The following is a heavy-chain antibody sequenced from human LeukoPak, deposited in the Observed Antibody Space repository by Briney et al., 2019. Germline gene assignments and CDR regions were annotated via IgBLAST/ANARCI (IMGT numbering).Heavy chain of an antibody. CDR2: IWYDGSNK. Sequence: GGSLRLSCAASGFTFSSYGMHWVRQAPGKGLEWVAVIWYDGSNKYYADSVKGRFTISRDNSKNTLYLQMNSLRAEDTAVCYCARDLSYTHYYGSGSSVDYWGQGTLVTVSS. V-gene: IGHV3-33*01. D-gene: IGHD3-10*01. J-gene: IGHJ4*02. CDR1: GFTFSSYG. CDR3: ARDLSYTHYYGSGSSVDY.